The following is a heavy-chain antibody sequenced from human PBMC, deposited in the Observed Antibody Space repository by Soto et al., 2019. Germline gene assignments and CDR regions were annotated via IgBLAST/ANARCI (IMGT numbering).Heavy chain of an antibody. D-gene: IGHD3-16*01. J-gene: IGHJ4*02. CDR2: IYYSEST. V-gene: IGHV4-61*01. CDR3: ARVRQLWGGSYYFDF. Sequence: LETLSLTCTVSGGSVSSGSYYWSWIRQPPGKGLEWIGYIYYSESTNYNPSLKSRVIISIDTSKNQSSLKLSSVTAADTAVYYCARVRQLWGGSYYFDFWGQGALVTVSS. CDR1: GGSVSSGSYY.